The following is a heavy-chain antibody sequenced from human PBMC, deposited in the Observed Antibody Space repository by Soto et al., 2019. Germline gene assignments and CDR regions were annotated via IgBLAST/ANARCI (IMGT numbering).Heavy chain of an antibody. CDR3: ARGHGATPSTDGMDV. CDR2: IGTAGDT. V-gene: IGHV3-13*01. Sequence: GGSLRLSCAASGFTFSSYDMHWVRQATGKGLEWVSAIGTAGDTYYPGSVKGRFTISRENAKNSLYLQMNSLRAGDTAVYYCARGHGATPSTDGMDVWGQGTTVTVSS. CDR1: GFTFSSYD. J-gene: IGHJ6*02. D-gene: IGHD1-26*01.